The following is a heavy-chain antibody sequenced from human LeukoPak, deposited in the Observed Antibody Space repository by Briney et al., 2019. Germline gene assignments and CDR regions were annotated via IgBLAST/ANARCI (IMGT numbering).Heavy chain of an antibody. CDR3: ARDKEATVTVFDY. CDR1: GGSISSYY. CDR2: IYYSGST. Sequence: PSETLSLTCTVSGGSISSYYWSWIRQPPGKGLEWIGYIYYSGSTNYNPSLKSRVTISVDTSKNQFSLKLSSVTAADTAVYYCARDKEATVTVFDYWGQGTLVTVSS. V-gene: IGHV4-59*12. D-gene: IGHD4-17*01. J-gene: IGHJ4*02.